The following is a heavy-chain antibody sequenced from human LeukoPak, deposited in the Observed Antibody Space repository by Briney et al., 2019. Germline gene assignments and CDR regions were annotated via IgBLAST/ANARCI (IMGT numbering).Heavy chain of an antibody. CDR2: ISSGSSDT. CDR1: GFTFSDYY. D-gene: IGHD3-9*01. V-gene: IGHV3-11*05. J-gene: IGHJ4*02. Sequence: KTGGSLRLSCAASGFTFSDYYMSWVRQAPGKGLEWVSYISSGSSDTNYADSVKGRFTISRDNAKKSLYLQMNSLRAEDTAVYYCARDYDILTDYIRGCFDYWGQGTLVTVSS. CDR3: ARDYDILTDYIRGCFDY.